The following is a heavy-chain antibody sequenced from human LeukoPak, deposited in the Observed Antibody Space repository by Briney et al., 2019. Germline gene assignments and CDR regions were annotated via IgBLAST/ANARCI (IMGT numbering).Heavy chain of an antibody. CDR1: GYTFTDYF. V-gene: IGHV1-2*02. CDR3: ARDGHIVVVTAILDPYYFDY. Sequence: ASVKVSCKASGYTFTDYFMNWVRQAPGQGLEWMGWINPKSGGTNYAQKFQGRVTMTSDTSISTAYMELSRLRSDDTAVYYCARDGHIVVVTAILDPYYFDYWGQGTLVTVSS. D-gene: IGHD2-21*02. J-gene: IGHJ4*02. CDR2: INPKSGGT.